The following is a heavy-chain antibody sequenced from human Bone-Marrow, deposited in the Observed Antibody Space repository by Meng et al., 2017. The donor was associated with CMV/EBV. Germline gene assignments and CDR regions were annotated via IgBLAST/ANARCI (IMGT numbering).Heavy chain of an antibody. CDR1: GFTVSSNY. CDR3: TGGPWGYY. CDR2: IKSKTDGGTT. D-gene: IGHD3-16*01. V-gene: IGHV3-15*01. Sequence: GESLKISCAASGFTVSSNYMSWVRQAPGKGLEWVGRIKSKTDGGTTDYAAPVKGRFTISRDDSKNTLYLQMNSLKTEDTAVYYCTGGPWGYYWGQGTLVTVSS. J-gene: IGHJ4*02.